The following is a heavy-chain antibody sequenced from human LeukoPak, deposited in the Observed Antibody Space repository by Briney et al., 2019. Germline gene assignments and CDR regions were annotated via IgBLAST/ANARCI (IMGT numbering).Heavy chain of an antibody. CDR1: GFTFSDYH. CDR2: IVSSSSYT. D-gene: IGHD1-14*01. CDR3: ARDIDLNAGIMDV. V-gene: IGHV3-11*05. J-gene: IGHJ6*02. Sequence: GGSLRLSCAASGFTFSDYHMSWIRQAPGKGLGWVSFIVSSSSYTNYADSVKGRFTISRDNAKNSLYLQMNSLRAEDTAVYHCARDIDLNAGIMDVWGQGTTVTVSS.